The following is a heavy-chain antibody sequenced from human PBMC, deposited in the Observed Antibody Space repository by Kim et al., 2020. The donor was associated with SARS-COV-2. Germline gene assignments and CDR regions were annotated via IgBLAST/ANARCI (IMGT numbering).Heavy chain of an antibody. J-gene: IGHJ4*02. CDR2: IYYSGST. D-gene: IGHD3-9*01. CDR3: ARHNDILTGYLD. CDR1: GGSISSSSYY. Sequence: SETLSLTCTVSGGSISSSSYYWGWIRQPPGKGLEWIGSIYYSGSTYYNPSLKSRVTISVDTSKNQFSLKLSSVTAADTAVYYCARHNDILTGYLDWGQGTLVTVSS. V-gene: IGHV4-39*01.